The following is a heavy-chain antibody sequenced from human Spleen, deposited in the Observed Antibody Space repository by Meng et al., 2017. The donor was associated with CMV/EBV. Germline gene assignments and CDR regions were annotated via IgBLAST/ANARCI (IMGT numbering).Heavy chain of an antibody. CDR1: GGSFCGYY. J-gene: IGHJ4*02. V-gene: IGHV4-34*01. D-gene: IGHD4-17*01. Sequence: LSLPCAVYGGSFCGYYWSWIRQPPGKGLEWIGEINHSGSTNYNPSLKSRVTISVDTSKNQFSLKLSSVTAADTAVYYCARAYGLFDYWGQGTLVTVSS. CDR3: ARAYGLFDY. CDR2: INHSGST.